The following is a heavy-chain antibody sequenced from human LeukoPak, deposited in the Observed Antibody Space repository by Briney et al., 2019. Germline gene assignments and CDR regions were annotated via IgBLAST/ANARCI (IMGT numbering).Heavy chain of an antibody. CDR2: IYTSGST. CDR1: GGSISSYY. V-gene: IGHV4-4*07. CDR3: AREWELLGNYYFDY. D-gene: IGHD1-26*01. J-gene: IGHJ4*02. Sequence: SETLSLTCTVSGGSISSYYWSWIRQPAGKGLEWIGRIYTSGSTNYNPSLKSRVTMSLDTSKNQFSLKLSSVTAADTAVYYCAREWELLGNYYFDYWGQGTLVTVSS.